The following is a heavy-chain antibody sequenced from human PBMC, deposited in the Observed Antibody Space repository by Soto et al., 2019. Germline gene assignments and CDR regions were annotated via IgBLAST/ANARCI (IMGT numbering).Heavy chain of an antibody. CDR3: AREGRFFEWLFVRIDP. CDR1: VGPISSYT. Sequence: SETLSLTCTVSVGPISSYTWSWLRPPAGKGLEWIERIYPRGSTNYNPSNQHRVTLSVATSNTPFSLKLSSVTAADTAVYHCAREGRFFEWLFVRIDPLGQGTLVTVSA. V-gene: IGHV4-4*07. CDR2: IYPRGST. D-gene: IGHD3-3*01. J-gene: IGHJ5*02.